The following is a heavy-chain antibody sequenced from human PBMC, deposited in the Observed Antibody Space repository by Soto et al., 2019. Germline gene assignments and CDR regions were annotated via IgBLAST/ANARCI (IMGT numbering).Heavy chain of an antibody. CDR1: SASLSSYY. CDR3: VKVGGWGHFDY. V-gene: IGHV4-59*01. CDR2: IHYTGST. J-gene: IGHJ4*02. D-gene: IGHD6-19*01. Sequence: QVQLRESGPGLVKPLETLSLTCTVSSASLSSYYWTWIRQPPGKGLEWIGYIHYTGSTDYNSSLRGRVTMSINTSMNQISLRLNSMTAADTAVYYCVKVGGWGHFDYWGQGTLVTVSS.